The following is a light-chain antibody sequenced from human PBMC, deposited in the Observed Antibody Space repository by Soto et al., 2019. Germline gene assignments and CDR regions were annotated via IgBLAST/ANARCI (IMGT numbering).Light chain of an antibody. Sequence: EIVLTQSPATLSLSPGERATLSCRASQRVRSYLAWYQQKPGQAPRLLIYDASNRATGIPARFSGSGSGTDFTLTISSLEPEDFAVYYCQQRSNWLYTFGQGTKLEIK. J-gene: IGKJ2*01. CDR1: QRVRSY. CDR3: QQRSNWLYT. V-gene: IGKV3-11*01. CDR2: DAS.